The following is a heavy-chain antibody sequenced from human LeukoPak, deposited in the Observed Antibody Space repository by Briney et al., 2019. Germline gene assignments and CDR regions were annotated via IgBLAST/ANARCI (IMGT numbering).Heavy chain of an antibody. CDR2: IYYRGST. J-gene: IGHJ4*02. Sequence: SETLSLTCTVSGGSISSSSYYWGWIRQPPGKGLEWIGSIYYRGSTYYNPSLKSRVTISVDTSKNQFSLKLSSVTAADTAVYYCASLSSSWNDYWGQGTLVTVSS. CDR1: GGSISSSSYY. D-gene: IGHD6-13*01. CDR3: ASLSSSWNDY. V-gene: IGHV4-39*01.